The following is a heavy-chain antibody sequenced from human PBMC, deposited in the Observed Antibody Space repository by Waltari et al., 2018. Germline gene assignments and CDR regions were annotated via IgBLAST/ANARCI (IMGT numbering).Heavy chain of an antibody. CDR2: INHSGST. CDR1: GGSFSGYY. V-gene: IGHV4-34*01. J-gene: IGHJ4*02. Sequence: QVQLQQWGAGLLKPSETLSLTCAVYGGSFSGYYWSWIRQPPGKGLEWIGEINHSGSTNYNPSLKIRVTISVDTSKNQVSLKLSSVTAADTAVYYCASLGYSSPLVVYWGQGTLVTVSS. D-gene: IGHD6-19*01. CDR3: ASLGYSSPLVVY.